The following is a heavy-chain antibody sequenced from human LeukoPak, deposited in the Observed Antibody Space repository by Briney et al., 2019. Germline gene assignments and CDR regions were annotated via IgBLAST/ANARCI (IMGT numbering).Heavy chain of an antibody. CDR2: KKQDGSEK. V-gene: IGHV3-7*01. CDR1: GFTFSSYW. D-gene: IGHD3-22*01. Sequence: SGGSLRLSCAASGFTFSSYWMSWVRQAPGKGLEWVANKKQDGSEKYYVDSVKGRFTISRDNAKNSLYLQMNSLRAEDTAVYYCARVTGYYYDSSGYYLSFLYYGMDVWGQGTTVTVSS. CDR3: ARVTGYYYDSSGYYLSFLYYGMDV. J-gene: IGHJ6*02.